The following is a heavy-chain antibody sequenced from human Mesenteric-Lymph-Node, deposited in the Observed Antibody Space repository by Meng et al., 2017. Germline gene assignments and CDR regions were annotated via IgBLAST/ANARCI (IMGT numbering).Heavy chain of an antibody. V-gene: IGHV1-8*02. J-gene: IGHJ6*02. D-gene: IGHD3-3*01. CDR1: GYTFTGYY. Sequence: ASVKVSCKASGYTFTGYYMHWVRQAPGQGLEWMGWMNPNSGNTGYAQKFQGRITMTRNTSISTAYMELSSLRSEDTAVYYCARRHDFWSGYFYYYYGMDVWGQGTTVTVSS. CDR3: ARRHDFWSGYFYYYYGMDV. CDR2: MNPNSGNT.